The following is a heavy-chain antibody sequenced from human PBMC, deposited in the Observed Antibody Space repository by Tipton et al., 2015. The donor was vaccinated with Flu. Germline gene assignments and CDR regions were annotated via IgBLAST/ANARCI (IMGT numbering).Heavy chain of an antibody. CDR3: ASKVANWGLWEPLDY. D-gene: IGHD7-27*01. CDR2: INHSGTT. Sequence: LRLSCAVYGGSFSAYYWSWIRQPPGKGLEWVGEINHSGTTNYNPSLTSRVTLSADTSKKQFSLRLTSVTAADTAVYYCASKVANWGLWEPLDYWGHGTLVTVSS. CDR1: GGSFSAYY. J-gene: IGHJ4*01. V-gene: IGHV4-34*01.